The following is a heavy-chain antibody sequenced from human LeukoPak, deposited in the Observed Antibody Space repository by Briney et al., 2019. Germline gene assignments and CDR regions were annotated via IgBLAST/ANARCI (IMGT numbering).Heavy chain of an antibody. CDR2: INHSGST. V-gene: IGHV4-34*01. D-gene: IGHD2-2*01. CDR3: ARGRTYTNCSSTSCYSTSDY. Sequence: PSETLSLTCAVYGGSFSGYYWSWIRQPPGKGLEWIGEINHSGSTNYNPSLKSRVTISVDTSKNQFSLKLSSVTAADTAVYYCARGRTYTNCSSTSCYSTSDYWGQGTLVTVSS. J-gene: IGHJ4*02. CDR1: GGSFSGYY.